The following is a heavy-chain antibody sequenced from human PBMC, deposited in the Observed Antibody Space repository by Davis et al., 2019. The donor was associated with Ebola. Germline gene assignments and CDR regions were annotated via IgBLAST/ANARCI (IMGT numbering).Heavy chain of an antibody. Sequence: ASVKVSCKASGFTFSSYGFSWVRQVPGQGLEWMGWMNPNRGYTGYAQKFQGRVSMTSDTSITTAYMELSSLRTEDTAVYYCARDLGNSEVYWGQGTLVTVSS. CDR1: GFTFSSYG. J-gene: IGHJ4*02. CDR3: ARDLGNSEVY. V-gene: IGHV1-8*02. CDR2: MNPNRGYT. D-gene: IGHD4-23*01.